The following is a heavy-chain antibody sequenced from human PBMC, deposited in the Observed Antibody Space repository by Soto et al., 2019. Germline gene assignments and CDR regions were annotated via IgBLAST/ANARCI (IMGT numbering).Heavy chain of an antibody. CDR2: IKQDGSEK. Sequence: EVQLVESGGGLVQPGGSLRLSCAASGFTFSSYWMSWVRQAPGKGLEWVANIKQDGSEKYYVDSVKGRFTISRDNAKNSLYLQMNSLRGEDTAVYYCARGSGGRPFDQWGQGTLVTVSS. CDR3: ARGSGGRPFDQ. J-gene: IGHJ4*02. D-gene: IGHD2-15*01. V-gene: IGHV3-7*01. CDR1: GFTFSSYW.